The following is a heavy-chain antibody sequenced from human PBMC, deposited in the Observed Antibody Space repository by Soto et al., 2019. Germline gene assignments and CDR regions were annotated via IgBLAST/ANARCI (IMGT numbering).Heavy chain of an antibody. V-gene: IGHV3-23*01. CDR1: GLTFSRNA. J-gene: IGHJ4*02. CDR3: AKLVNSDSDY. D-gene: IGHD3-16*02. CDR2: IRGDGGNT. Sequence: GGSLRLSCAASGLTFSRNAMSWVRQAPGKGLEWVSSIRGDGGNTNYADSVKGRFTISRDNSNSMLYLQMNNVRAEDTAVYFSAKLVNSDSDYWGQGTLVTVSS.